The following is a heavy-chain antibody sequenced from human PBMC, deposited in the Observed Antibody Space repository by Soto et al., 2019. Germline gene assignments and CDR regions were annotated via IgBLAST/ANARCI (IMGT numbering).Heavy chain of an antibody. CDR3: ARILGAYCGGDCYWYFDL. Sequence: QVTLKESGPVLVKPTETLTLTCTVSGFSLSNARMGVSWIRQPPGKALEWLAHIFSNDEKSYSTSLKSRLTISKDTSKSQVVLTMTNMDPVDTATYYCARILGAYCGGDCYWYFDLWGRGTLVTVSS. D-gene: IGHD2-21*02. CDR2: IFSNDEK. V-gene: IGHV2-26*01. CDR1: GFSLSNARMG. J-gene: IGHJ2*01.